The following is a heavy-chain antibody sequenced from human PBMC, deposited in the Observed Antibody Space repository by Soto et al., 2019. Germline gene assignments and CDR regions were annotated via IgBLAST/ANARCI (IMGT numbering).Heavy chain of an antibody. CDR3: ARDESYDILTGYYTPQRFDY. CDR2: IKQDGSEK. CDR1: GFTFSSYW. V-gene: IGHV3-7*01. J-gene: IGHJ4*02. Sequence: PLGGSLRLSCAVSGFTFSSYWMSWVRQAPGKGLEWLANIKQDGSEKYYVDSVKGRFTISRDNAKNSLYLQMNSLRAEDTAVYYCARDESYDILTGYYTPQRFDYWGQGSLVTVSS. D-gene: IGHD3-9*01.